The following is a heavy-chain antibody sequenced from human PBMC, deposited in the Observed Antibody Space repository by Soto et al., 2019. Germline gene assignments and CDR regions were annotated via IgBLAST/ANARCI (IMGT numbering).Heavy chain of an antibody. D-gene: IGHD5-18*01. V-gene: IGHV2-5*02. J-gene: IGHJ4*02. CDR1: GFSLSTNGVG. CDR3: AHTGAMGTRCYFDY. CDR2: IYWDDDK. Sequence: SGPTLVNPTQSLTLTCSFSGFSLSTNGVGVGWIRQPPGKALEWLALIYWDDDKRYSPSLKSRLTITKDTSKNQVVLTMTNMDPVDTATYYCAHTGAMGTRCYFDYWGQGTLVTVSS.